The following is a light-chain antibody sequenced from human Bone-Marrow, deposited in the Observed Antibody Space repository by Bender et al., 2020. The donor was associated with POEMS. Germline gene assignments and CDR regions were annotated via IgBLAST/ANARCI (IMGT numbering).Light chain of an antibody. CDR3: SSRAGTYLV. J-gene: IGLJ2*01. CDR1: SSDVGAYDY. V-gene: IGLV2-11*01. CDR2: DIS. Sequence: QSALTQPRSVSGSPGQSVIISCTVTSSDVGAYDYVSWHQQHPGKGPKLMIYDISKRPSGVPDRFSGSKSGNTASLTISGLQAEDEADYYCSSRAGTYLVFGGGTKLTVL.